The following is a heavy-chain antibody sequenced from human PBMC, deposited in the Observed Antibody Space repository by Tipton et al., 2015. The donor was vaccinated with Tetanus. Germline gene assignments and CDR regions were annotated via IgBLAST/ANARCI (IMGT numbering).Heavy chain of an antibody. CDR2: TNTDNGNT. V-gene: IGHV1-18*01. D-gene: IGHD2-21*02. Sequence: QLVQSGAEVKKPGASVKVSCKASGYTFLNYGITWVRQAPGQGLEWMGWTNTDNGNTNYAQKFQGRVTVTTDTSTTTAYMELRSLRSDDTALYYCAREDYVTAVDYWGQGTLVTVSS. CDR1: GYTFLNYG. J-gene: IGHJ4*02. CDR3: AREDYVTAVDY.